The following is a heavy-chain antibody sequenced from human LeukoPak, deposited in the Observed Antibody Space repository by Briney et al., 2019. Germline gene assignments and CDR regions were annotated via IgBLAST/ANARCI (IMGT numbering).Heavy chain of an antibody. J-gene: IGHJ5*02. Sequence: PSETLSLTCAVYGGSFSGYYWSWIRQPPGKGLEWIGYIYYSGSTNYNPSLKSRVTISVDTSKNQFSLKLSSVTAADTAVYYCARGRVGATSWFDPWGQGTLVTVSS. V-gene: IGHV4-59*01. CDR1: GGSFSGYY. D-gene: IGHD1-26*01. CDR3: ARGRVGATSWFDP. CDR2: IYYSGST.